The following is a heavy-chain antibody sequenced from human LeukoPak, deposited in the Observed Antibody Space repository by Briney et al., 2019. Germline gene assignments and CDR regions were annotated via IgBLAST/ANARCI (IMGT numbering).Heavy chain of an antibody. V-gene: IGHV4-59*08. D-gene: IGHD5-24*01. Sequence: SETLSLTCTVSGGSISSYYWSWIRQPPGKGLEWIGYIYYSGSTNYNPSLKSRVTISVDTSKNQFSLKLSSVTAADTAVYYCATSRWLQFYYFDYWGQGTLVTVSS. CDR2: IYYSGST. J-gene: IGHJ4*02. CDR1: GGSISSYY. CDR3: ATSRWLQFYYFDY.